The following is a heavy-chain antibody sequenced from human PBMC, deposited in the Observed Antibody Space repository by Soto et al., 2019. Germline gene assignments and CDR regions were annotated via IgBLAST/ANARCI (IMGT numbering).Heavy chain of an antibody. CDR1: GYSFSNWW. J-gene: IGHJ5*02. CDR2: IYPSDSQT. V-gene: IGHV5-51*01. CDR3: ARHGFYGDYSSNYFDP. Sequence: GESLKIACKGSGYSFSNWWIAWVRQMPGKGLEYMGIIYPSDSQTRYSPSFQGQVTISADKSIITAYLQWSSLKASDTAIYYCARHGFYGDYSSNYFDPWGRGTLVTVSS. D-gene: IGHD4-17*01.